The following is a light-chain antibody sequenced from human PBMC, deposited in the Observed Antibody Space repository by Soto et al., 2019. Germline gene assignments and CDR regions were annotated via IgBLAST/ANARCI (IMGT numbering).Light chain of an antibody. Sequence: QSALTQPASVSGSPGQSITISCTGTSSDVGGYNYVSWFQQHPGKAPTLMIYDVSNRPSGVSNRCSGSTSGNTASLTISGLQDEDEDDYYCRSYTSSTTEVFGNGTKLTVL. CDR3: RSYTSSTTEV. V-gene: IGLV2-14*03. CDR1: SSDVGGYNY. J-gene: IGLJ1*01. CDR2: DVS.